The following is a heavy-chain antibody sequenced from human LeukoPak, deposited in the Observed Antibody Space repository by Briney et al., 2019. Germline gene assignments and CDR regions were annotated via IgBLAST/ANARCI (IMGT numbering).Heavy chain of an antibody. CDR2: ISDDGSNE. D-gene: IGHD5-18*01. J-gene: IGHJ2*01. V-gene: IGHV3-30*18. Sequence: RSPRLSCAASGFSFRAYGMHWVRQAPGKGLEWVAVISDDGSNEYYADSVKGRFTISRDNSKNTLFLQMNSLRPEDTAVYYCAKDADTATIIYWYFDLWGRGSLASVSS. CDR1: GFSFRAYG. CDR3: AKDADTATIIYWYFDL.